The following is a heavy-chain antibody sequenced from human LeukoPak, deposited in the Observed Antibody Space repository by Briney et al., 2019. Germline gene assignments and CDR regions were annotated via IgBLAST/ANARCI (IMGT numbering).Heavy chain of an antibody. Sequence: GGSLRLSCAASGFTFSTYSMNWVRQAPGKGLEWVSSITRSSYIYYADSVKGRFTISRDNAKNSLYLQMNSLRAEDTAVYYCAREPSGVLGLDCWGQGTLVTVSS. CDR3: AREPSGVLGLDC. CDR2: ITRSSYI. V-gene: IGHV3-21*01. D-gene: IGHD3-10*01. J-gene: IGHJ4*02. CDR1: GFTFSTYS.